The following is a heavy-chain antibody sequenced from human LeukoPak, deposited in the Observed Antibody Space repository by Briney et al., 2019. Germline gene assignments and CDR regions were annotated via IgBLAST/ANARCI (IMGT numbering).Heavy chain of an antibody. CDR1: GFTFSGYS. CDR2: IGYDGSNK. V-gene: IGHV3-33*08. CDR3: ARDRRYCSSTSCYYDAFDI. J-gene: IGHJ3*02. Sequence: GGSLKLSCAASGFTFSGYSMNWVRQAPGKGLEWVAVIGYDGSNKYDADSVKGRFTISRDNSKNMMYLQMNSLRAEDTAVYYCARDRRYCSSTSCYYDAFDIWGQGTMVTVSS. D-gene: IGHD2-2*01.